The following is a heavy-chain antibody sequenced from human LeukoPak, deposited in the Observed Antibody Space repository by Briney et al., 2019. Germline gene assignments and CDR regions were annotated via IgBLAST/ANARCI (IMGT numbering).Heavy chain of an antibody. V-gene: IGHV3-30*18. D-gene: IGHD6-19*01. CDR1: GFTFSSYG. J-gene: IGHJ4*02. Sequence: GGSLRLSCAASGFTFSSYGIHWVRQAPGKGLEWVAVISYDGSNKYYVDSVKGRFTISRDNSKNTLYLQMNSLRDENTAVYYCAKDRGEQWLVTSFDYWGQGTLVTVSS. CDR2: ISYDGSNK. CDR3: AKDRGEQWLVTSFDY.